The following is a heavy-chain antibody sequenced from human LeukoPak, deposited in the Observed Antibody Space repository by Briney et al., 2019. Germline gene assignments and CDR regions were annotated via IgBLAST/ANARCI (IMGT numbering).Heavy chain of an antibody. D-gene: IGHD6-13*01. V-gene: IGHV3-9*03. CDR1: GFTFDDHA. CDR3: AKDFYSSSWYYFDY. CDR2: ISWNSGSI. J-gene: IGHJ4*02. Sequence: GRSLRLSCAASGFTFDDHAMHWVRQAPGKGLEWVSGISWNSGSIGYADSVKGRFTISRDNAKNSLYLQMNSLRAEDMALYYYAKDFYSSSWYYFDYWGQGTLVTVSS.